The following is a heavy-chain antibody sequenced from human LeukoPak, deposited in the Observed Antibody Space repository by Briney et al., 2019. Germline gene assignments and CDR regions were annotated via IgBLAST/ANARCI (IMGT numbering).Heavy chain of an antibody. CDR2: ISSSGSTI. Sequence: GGSLRLSCAASGFTFSDYYMSWIRQAPGKGLEWVSYISSSGSTIYYADSVKGRFTISRDNAKNSLYLQMNSLRAEDTAVYYCARGPLYNWNDGGVGAFDIWGQGTMVTVSS. D-gene: IGHD1-1*01. CDR1: GFTFSDYY. J-gene: IGHJ3*02. CDR3: ARGPLYNWNDGGVGAFDI. V-gene: IGHV3-11*04.